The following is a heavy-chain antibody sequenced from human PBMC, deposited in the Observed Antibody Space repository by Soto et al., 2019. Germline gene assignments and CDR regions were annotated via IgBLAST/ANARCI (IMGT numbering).Heavy chain of an antibody. CDR3: ARGQSGIGYYVDWFDP. V-gene: IGHV1-3*01. Sequence: QGHLVQSGAEVKKPGASVKVSCKASGYIFNNHAMHWVRQAPGQRLEWMGWINAGNGNTSYSQNFKDRFTFTRATIGTTVFMELTSLTSEDTAVYYWARGQSGIGYYVDWFDPWGQGTLVTVSS. CDR1: GYIFNNHA. D-gene: IGHD3-10*02. J-gene: IGHJ5*02. CDR2: INAGNGNT.